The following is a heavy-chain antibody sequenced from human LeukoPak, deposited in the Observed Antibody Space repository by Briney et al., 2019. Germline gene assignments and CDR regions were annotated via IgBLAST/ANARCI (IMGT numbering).Heavy chain of an antibody. J-gene: IGHJ4*02. CDR3: ARAHSPLVGATFDY. Sequence: PSQTLSLTCTVSGGSISSGDYYWGWIRQPAGKGMEWIGYIYYRGSTYYNPSLKRRVTISVDTSKNHFSLKLSSVTAADTAVYYCARAHSPLVGATFDYWGQGTLVTVSS. CDR2: IYYRGST. V-gene: IGHV4-30-4*08. CDR1: GGSISSGDYY. D-gene: IGHD1-26*01.